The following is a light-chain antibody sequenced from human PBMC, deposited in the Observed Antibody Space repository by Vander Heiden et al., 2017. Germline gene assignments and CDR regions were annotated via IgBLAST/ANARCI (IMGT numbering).Light chain of an antibody. V-gene: IGKV1-5*03. CDR3: QQYSSYYS. CDR2: KAS. CDR1: QNINTW. Sequence: DIQMTQSPSTLSASVGDRVTITCRASQNINTWLAWYQRKPGQAPKLLIYKASTLASGVPERFSGSGSGTEFTLTISSLHPDDFATYYCQQYSSYYSFGQGTKVEIK. J-gene: IGKJ2*03.